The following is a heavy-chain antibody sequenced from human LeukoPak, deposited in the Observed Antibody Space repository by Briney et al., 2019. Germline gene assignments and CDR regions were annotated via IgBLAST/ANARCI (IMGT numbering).Heavy chain of an antibody. J-gene: IGHJ5*02. CDR3: AKDDWLDP. Sequence: GESLKISCAASGFTFSSYAMSWVRQAPGKGLEWVSAISGSGGSTYYADSVKGRFTVSRDNSKNTLYLQMNSLRAEDTAVYYCAKDDWLDPWGQGTLVTVSS. CDR1: GFTFSSYA. V-gene: IGHV3-23*01. CDR2: ISGSGGST.